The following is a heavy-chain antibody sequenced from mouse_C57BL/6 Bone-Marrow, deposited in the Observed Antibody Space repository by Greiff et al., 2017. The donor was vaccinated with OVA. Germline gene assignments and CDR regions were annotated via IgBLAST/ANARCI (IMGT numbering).Heavy chain of an antibody. V-gene: IGHV1-81*01. Sequence: QVQLKQSGAELARPGASVKLSCKASGYTFTSYGISWVKQRTGQGLEWIGEIYPRSGNTYYNEKFKGKATLTADKSSSTAYMELRSLTSEDSAVYFCARKNYGRVDYWGQGTTLTVSS. CDR2: IYPRSGNT. J-gene: IGHJ2*01. CDR1: GYTFTSYG. CDR3: ARKNYGRVDY. D-gene: IGHD1-1*01.